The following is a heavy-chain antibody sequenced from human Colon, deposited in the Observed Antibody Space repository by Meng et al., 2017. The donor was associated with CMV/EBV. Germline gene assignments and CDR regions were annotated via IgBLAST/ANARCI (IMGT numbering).Heavy chain of an antibody. D-gene: IGHD5-12*01. V-gene: IGHV2-5*02. J-gene: IGHJ4*02. Sequence: QINLKESGPTLVQPTQTLTLTCYCSGFSLTTGGVGVGWIRQPPGKALEWLALVYWDDNKLFSLSLKNRLTITKDTSKNQVILTMTNMDPADTATYYCVHRSYSGQNDYWGQGALVTVSS. CDR2: VYWDDNK. CDR1: GFSLTTGGVG. CDR3: VHRSYSGQNDY.